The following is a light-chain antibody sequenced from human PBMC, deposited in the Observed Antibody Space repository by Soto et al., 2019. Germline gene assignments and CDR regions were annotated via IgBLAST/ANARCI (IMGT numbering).Light chain of an antibody. CDR2: GNS. Sequence: QSVLTQPPCVSAAPGETVTISCTGSISNIGAGYDVHWYQQLPGTAPKLLIYGNSNRPSGVPDRFSGSKSGTSASLAITGLQAEDEADYYCQSYDSSLAYVFGTGTKVTVL. CDR1: ISNIGAGYD. CDR3: QSYDSSLAYV. J-gene: IGLJ1*01. V-gene: IGLV1-40*01.